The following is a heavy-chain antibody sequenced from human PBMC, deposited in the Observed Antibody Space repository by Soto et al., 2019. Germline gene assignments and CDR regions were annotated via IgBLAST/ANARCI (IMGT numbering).Heavy chain of an antibody. CDR1: GYTFTGYY. V-gene: IGHV1-2*02. Sequence: ASVKVSCKASGYTFTGYYMHWVRQAPGQGLEWMGWINPNSGGTNYAQKFQGRVTMTRDTSISTAYMELSRLRSDDTAVYYCSRAPSLVQLWSYYSGMDVWGQGTTVTVSS. CDR3: SRAPSLVQLWSYYSGMDV. J-gene: IGHJ6*02. D-gene: IGHD1-1*01. CDR2: INPNSGGT.